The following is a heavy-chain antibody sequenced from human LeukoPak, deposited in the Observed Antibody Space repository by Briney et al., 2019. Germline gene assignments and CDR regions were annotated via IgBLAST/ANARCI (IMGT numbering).Heavy chain of an antibody. Sequence: PGVSLRLSCAASGFTFSSYWMSWVRQAPGKGLEWVANIKQDGSEKYYVDSVKGRFTISRDNAKNSLYLQMNSLRAEDTAVYYCARDWGSRGSSWFDPWGQGTLVTVSS. CDR3: ARDWGSRGSSWFDP. D-gene: IGHD3-16*01. CDR1: GFTFSSYW. V-gene: IGHV3-7*01. J-gene: IGHJ5*02. CDR2: IKQDGSEK.